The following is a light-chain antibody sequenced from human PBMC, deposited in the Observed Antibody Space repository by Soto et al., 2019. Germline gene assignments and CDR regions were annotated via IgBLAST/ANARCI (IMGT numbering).Light chain of an antibody. CDR1: QSVSSY. V-gene: IGKV3-11*01. J-gene: IGKJ4*01. CDR2: DAS. CDR3: QQRSNWPELT. Sequence: EIVWTQSPATLSLSPGERATLSCRASQSVSSYLAWYQQKPGQAPRLLIYDASNRATGIPARFSGSGSGTDFTLTISSLEPEDFAVYYCQQRSNWPELTFGGGTKVEIK.